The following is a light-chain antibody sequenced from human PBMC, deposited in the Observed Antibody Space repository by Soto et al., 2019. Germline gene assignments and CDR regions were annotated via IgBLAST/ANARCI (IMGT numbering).Light chain of an antibody. J-gene: IGKJ4*01. Sequence: ELVLRQSPATLSLSPGDRATLSCRASQSISSYLAWYQQKPGQAPRLLIYGASNRATGIPARFSGSGSGTDFTLTISSLEPEDFALYYCQQRRNWLTFGGGTKVDIK. V-gene: IGKV3-11*01. CDR2: GAS. CDR3: QQRRNWLT. CDR1: QSISSY.